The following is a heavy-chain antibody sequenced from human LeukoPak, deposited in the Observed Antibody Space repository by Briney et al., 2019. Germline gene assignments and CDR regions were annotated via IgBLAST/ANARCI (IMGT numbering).Heavy chain of an antibody. D-gene: IGHD5-18*01. J-gene: IGHJ4*02. CDR3: AKAPSGYSYGNFDS. V-gene: IGHV3-23*01. Sequence: GGSLRLSCAASGFTFSSYAMSWVRRAPGKGLEWVSAIGGSGGHTYYADSVKGRFTISRDNSKNTLYLQMNSLRAEDTAVYYCAKAPSGYSYGNFDSWGQGTLVTVSS. CDR2: IGGSGGHT. CDR1: GFTFSSYA.